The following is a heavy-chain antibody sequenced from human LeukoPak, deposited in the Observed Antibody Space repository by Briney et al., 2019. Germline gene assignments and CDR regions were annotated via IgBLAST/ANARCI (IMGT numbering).Heavy chain of an antibody. V-gene: IGHV1-46*01. D-gene: IGHD4-17*01. CDR2: INPSGGST. CDR1: GYTITSYY. J-gene: IGHJ3*02. Sequence: GDSVTVSCKASGYTITSYYMHWVRQAPGPGLEWMGIINPSGGSTSYTQKFQDRVTMTRDTSTSTVYMELSSLRSEDTAVYYCARPNPDYADAFDIWGQGTMVTVSS. CDR3: ARPNPDYADAFDI.